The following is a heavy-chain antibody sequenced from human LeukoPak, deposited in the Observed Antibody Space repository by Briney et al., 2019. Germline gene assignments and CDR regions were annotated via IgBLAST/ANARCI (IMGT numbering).Heavy chain of an antibody. Sequence: SETPSLTCTVSGGSISSYYWSWIRQPPGKGLEWIGYIYYRWKTNYNPSLKSRVTISVDTSKNQFSVKLSSVTAADTAVYYCARLRQGYYDSSGYYWGAYYYYYYMDVWGKGTTVTLFS. D-gene: IGHD3-22*01. CDR1: GGSISSYY. CDR2: IYYRWKT. V-gene: IGHV4-59*08. CDR3: ARLRQGYYDSSGYYWGAYYYYYYMDV. J-gene: IGHJ6*03.